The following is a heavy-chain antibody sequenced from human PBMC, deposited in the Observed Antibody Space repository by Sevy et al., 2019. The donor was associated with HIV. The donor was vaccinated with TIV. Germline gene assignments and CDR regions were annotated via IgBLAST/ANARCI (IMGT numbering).Heavy chain of an antibody. CDR1: GVSMSGGAYY. Sequence: SETLSLTCTVSGVSMSGGAYYWGWIRQPPGKGLEWIGCFSYTGSTYYNPSLKSRVTISVDTSKNQYSLKLPSLTAADSAVYYCARRGDNNWFDPWGQGTLVTVSS. J-gene: IGHJ5*02. D-gene: IGHD2-15*01. CDR3: ARRGDNNWFDP. V-gene: IGHV4-39*01. CDR2: FSYTGST.